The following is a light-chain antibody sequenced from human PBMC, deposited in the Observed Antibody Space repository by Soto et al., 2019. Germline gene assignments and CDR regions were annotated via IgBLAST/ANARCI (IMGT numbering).Light chain of an antibody. CDR3: QKYNTAPWT. CDR1: QGINKY. V-gene: IGKV1-27*01. Sequence: DIPMTQSPSSLSASIGDRVTITCRASQGINKYLAWYQQKPGKVPKLLIYGASTLQSGVPSRFSGSGSGTDFTLTISSLQPEDVATYYCQKYNTAPWTFGQGTKVEIK. J-gene: IGKJ1*01. CDR2: GAS.